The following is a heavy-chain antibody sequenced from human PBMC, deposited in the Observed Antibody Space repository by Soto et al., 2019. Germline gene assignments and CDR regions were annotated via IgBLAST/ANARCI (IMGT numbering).Heavy chain of an antibody. Sequence: GSLRLSCAAFGFDFNKYAMTWVRQAPGKGLQWVSSITSNGDSTYYADSVKGRFTTSRDNSKNTLYLQMNSLRADDMAVFYCAKDSPSYTTSPFYFDSWGQGTLVTVSS. V-gene: IGHV3-23*01. CDR3: AKDSPSYTTSPFYFDS. J-gene: IGHJ4*02. D-gene: IGHD2-2*02. CDR1: GFDFNKYA. CDR2: ITSNGDST.